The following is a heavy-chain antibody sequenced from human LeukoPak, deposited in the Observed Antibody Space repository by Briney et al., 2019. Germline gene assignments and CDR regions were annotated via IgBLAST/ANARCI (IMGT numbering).Heavy chain of an antibody. CDR1: GFTFSDFS. Sequence: GGSLRLSCAASGFTFSDFSMNWVRQAPGKGLEWVSFICYNGSNIYYADSVKGRFTISRDNSKNSLYLQMNSLRAEGTAVYYCAISADSSGYFREITLYYFDYWGQGTLVTVSS. V-gene: IGHV3-48*01. CDR2: ICYNGSNI. CDR3: AISADSSGYFREITLYYFDY. D-gene: IGHD3-22*01. J-gene: IGHJ4*02.